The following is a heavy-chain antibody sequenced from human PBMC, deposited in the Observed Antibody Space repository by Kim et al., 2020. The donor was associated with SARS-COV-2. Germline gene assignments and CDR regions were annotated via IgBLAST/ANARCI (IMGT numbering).Heavy chain of an antibody. J-gene: IGHJ4*02. V-gene: IGHV4-39*01. Sequence: SETLSLTCTVSGGSISSSSYYWGWIRQPPGKGLEWIGSIYYSGSTYYNPSLKSRVTISVDTSKNQFSLKLSSVTAADTAVYYCARTSTMVRGVTVGEGPYYFDYWGQGTLVTVSS. CDR1: GGSISSSSYY. D-gene: IGHD3-10*01. CDR2: IYYSGST. CDR3: ARTSTMVRGVTVGEGPYYFDY.